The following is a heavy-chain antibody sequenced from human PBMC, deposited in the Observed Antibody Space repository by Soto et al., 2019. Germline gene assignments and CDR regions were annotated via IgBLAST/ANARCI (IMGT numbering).Heavy chain of an antibody. D-gene: IGHD3-16*01. Sequence: PSETLSLTCTVSGDSIATGGNHWVWIRQSPGGKLEWIGSVYYSASSYYNPSLRSRVTISLNLSTNQISLRLTAVTAADAGVSFCVRRRDTHQFGGLDVWGQEPLVT. CDR1: GDSIATGGNH. J-gene: IGHJ1*01. V-gene: IGHV4-39*01. CDR3: VRRRDTHQFGGLDV. CDR2: VYYSASS.